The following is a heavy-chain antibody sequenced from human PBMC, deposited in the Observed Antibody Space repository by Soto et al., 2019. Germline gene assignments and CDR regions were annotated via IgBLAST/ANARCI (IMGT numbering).Heavy chain of an antibody. CDR2: INAGNGNT. CDR1: GYTFTSYA. D-gene: IGHD3-3*01. J-gene: IGHJ6*02. CDR3: ARLRITIFGVARYGMDV. V-gene: IGHV1-3*05. Sequence: QVQLVQSGAEEKKPGASVKVSCKASGYTFTSYAMHWVRQAPGQRLEWMGWINAGNGNTKYSQKFQGRGTITRDTSASTAYMELSSLRSEDTAVYYCARLRITIFGVARYGMDVWGQGTTVTVSS.